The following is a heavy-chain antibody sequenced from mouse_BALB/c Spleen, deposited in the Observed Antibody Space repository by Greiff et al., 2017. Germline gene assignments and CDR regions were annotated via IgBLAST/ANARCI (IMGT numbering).Heavy chain of an antibody. J-gene: IGHJ3*01. D-gene: IGHD2-4*01. Sequence: QVQLQQSGAELVRPGTSVKVSCKASGYAFTNYLIEWVKQRPGQGLEWIGVINPGSGGTNYNEKFKSKATLTVDKSSSTAYMQLSSLTSEDYAVYYCARYDYDVGFAYWGQGTLVTVSA. V-gene: IGHV1-54*01. CDR3: ARYDYDVGFAY. CDR2: INPGSGGT. CDR1: GYAFTNYL.